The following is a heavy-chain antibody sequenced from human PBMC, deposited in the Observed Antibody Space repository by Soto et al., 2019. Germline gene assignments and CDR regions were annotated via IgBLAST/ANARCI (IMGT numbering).Heavy chain of an antibody. CDR2: IYPGDSDT. CDR1: GYSFTSYW. Sequence: GESLKISCKGSGYSFTSYWIGWVRQMPGKGLEWMGIIYPGDSDTRYSPSFQGQVTISADKSISTAYLQWSSLKASDTAMYYCARYRWGYSSGCASRCEAFDIWGQGTMVTVSS. V-gene: IGHV5-51*01. D-gene: IGHD6-19*01. CDR3: ARYRWGYSSGCASRCEAFDI. J-gene: IGHJ3*02.